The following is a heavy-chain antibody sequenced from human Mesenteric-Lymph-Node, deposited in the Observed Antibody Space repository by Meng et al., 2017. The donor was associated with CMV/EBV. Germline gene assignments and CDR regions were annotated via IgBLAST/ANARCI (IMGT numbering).Heavy chain of an antibody. CDR1: GFTFSGYW. D-gene: IGHD4-17*01. CDR3: ARVRFDYGDYGPYY. CDR2: IDGDGDTT. J-gene: IGHJ4*02. V-gene: IGHV3-74*01. Sequence: GESLKISCAASGFTFSGYWMHWVRQPPGKGLVWVSRIDGDGDTTTYADSVKGRFTISRDNAKNTLYLKMNSLRAEDTAVYYCARVRFDYGDYGPYYWGQGTLVTVSS.